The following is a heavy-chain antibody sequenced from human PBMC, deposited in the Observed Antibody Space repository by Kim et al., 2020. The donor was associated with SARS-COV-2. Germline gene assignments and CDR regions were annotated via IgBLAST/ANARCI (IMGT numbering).Heavy chain of an antibody. CDR1: GFTFSSSA. CDR3: AKGGGGDHGY. CDR2: ISADAGRT. D-gene: IGHD2-21*01. Sequence: GGSLRLSCVASGFTFSSSALCWVRQAPGKGLEWVSSISADAGRTDYAGSVEGRFFISRDHSRNTLSLQRNSLRPEDTAVYYCAKGGGGDHGYWGQGTLVTVS. J-gene: IGHJ4*02. V-gene: IGHV3-23*01.